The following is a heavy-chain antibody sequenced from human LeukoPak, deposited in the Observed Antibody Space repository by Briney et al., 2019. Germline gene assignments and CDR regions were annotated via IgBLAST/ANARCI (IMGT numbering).Heavy chain of an antibody. V-gene: IGHV3-21*01. D-gene: IGHD6-6*01. CDR3: ARISIHDAFDI. CDR1: GFTFSSYS. Sequence: PRGSLRLSCAASGFTFSSYSMNWVRQAPGKGLEWVSSISSSSSYIHYADSVKGRFTISRDNAKNSLYLQMNSLRAEDTAVYYCARISIHDAFDIWGQGTMVTVSS. J-gene: IGHJ3*02. CDR2: ISSSSSYI.